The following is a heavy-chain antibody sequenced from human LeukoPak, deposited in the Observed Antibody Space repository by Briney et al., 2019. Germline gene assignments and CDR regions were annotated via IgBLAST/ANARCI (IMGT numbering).Heavy chain of an antibody. D-gene: IGHD3-3*01. V-gene: IGHV3-23*01. J-gene: IGHJ4*02. CDR3: AKRLGKGSGYYGPVGAYYFDY. CDR2: ISGSGGST. Sequence: GGSLRLSCAASGFTFSSYAMSWVRQAPGKGLEWVSAISGSGGSTYYADSVKGRFTISRDNSKNTLYLQMNSLRAEDTAVYYCAKRLGKGSGYYGPVGAYYFDYWGQGTLVTVSS. CDR1: GFTFSSYA.